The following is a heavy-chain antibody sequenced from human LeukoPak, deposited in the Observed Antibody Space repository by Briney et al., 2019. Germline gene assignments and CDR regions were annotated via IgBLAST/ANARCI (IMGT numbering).Heavy chain of an antibody. Sequence: PGGSLRLSCAASGFTFSAFSMNWVRQAPGKGLEWVSAISSSSSYIYYADSVKGRFTISRDNAKNSLYLQMNSLRAEDTAVYYCARDPSDSGYYYDWGQGTLVTVSS. D-gene: IGHD3-22*01. CDR1: GFTFSAFS. J-gene: IGHJ4*02. CDR3: ARDPSDSGYYYD. CDR2: ISSSSSYI. V-gene: IGHV3-21*01.